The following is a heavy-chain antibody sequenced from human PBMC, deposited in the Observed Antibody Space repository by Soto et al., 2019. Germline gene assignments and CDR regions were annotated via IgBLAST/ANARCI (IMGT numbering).Heavy chain of an antibody. CDR3: ARGGRFLEWLPQDYYYDMDV. CDR2: ISSSSSYI. D-gene: IGHD3-3*01. J-gene: IGHJ6*02. CDR1: GFTFSNYN. V-gene: IGHV3-21*01. Sequence: GGSLRLSCAASGFTFSNYNVNWVRQAPGKGLEWISSISSSSSYIYYTDSVRGRFTISRDNAENSTYLQMNSLRAEDTAVYYCARGGRFLEWLPQDYYYDMDVWGQGTTVTVSS.